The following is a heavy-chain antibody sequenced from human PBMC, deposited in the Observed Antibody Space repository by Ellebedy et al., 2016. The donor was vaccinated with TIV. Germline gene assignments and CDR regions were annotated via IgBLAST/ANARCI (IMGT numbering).Heavy chain of an antibody. CDR1: GFTFSSYS. CDR2: ISSSSSTI. V-gene: IGHV3-48*02. J-gene: IGHJ4*02. D-gene: IGHD5-18*01. CDR3: ARGSSYSYGYAQVDY. Sequence: GESLKISCAASGFTFSSYSMNWVRQAPGKGLEWVSYISSSSSTIYYADSVKGRFTISRDNAKNSLYLQMNSLRDEDTAVYYCARGSSYSYGYAQVDYWGQGTLVTVSS.